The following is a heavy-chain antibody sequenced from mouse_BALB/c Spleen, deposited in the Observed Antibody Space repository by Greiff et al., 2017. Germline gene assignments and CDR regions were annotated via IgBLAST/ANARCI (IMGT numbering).Heavy chain of an antibody. CDR2: INPNNGGT. CDR3: ARRTMITAWFAY. D-gene: IGHD2-4*01. V-gene: IGHV1-18*01. Sequence: VQLQQSGPELVKPGASVKIPCKASGYTFTDYNMDWVKQSHGKSLEWIGDINPNNGGTIYNQKFKGKATLTVDKSSSTAYMELRSLTSEDTAVYYCARRTMITAWFAYWGQGTLVTVSA. J-gene: IGHJ3*01. CDR1: GYTFTDYN.